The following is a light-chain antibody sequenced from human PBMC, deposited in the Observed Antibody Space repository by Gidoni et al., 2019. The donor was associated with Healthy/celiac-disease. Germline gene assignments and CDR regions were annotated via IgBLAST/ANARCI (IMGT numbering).Light chain of an antibody. CDR3: QQYNNWPLYT. J-gene: IGKJ2*01. Sequence: EIVMTQSPATRSVSPGERATLSCRASQSVSRNLAWYQQKPGQAPRLLIYGASTRATGIPARFSGSGSGTEFTLTISSLQSEDFAVYYCQQYNNWPLYTFGQGTKLEIK. CDR1: QSVSRN. V-gene: IGKV3-15*01. CDR2: GAS.